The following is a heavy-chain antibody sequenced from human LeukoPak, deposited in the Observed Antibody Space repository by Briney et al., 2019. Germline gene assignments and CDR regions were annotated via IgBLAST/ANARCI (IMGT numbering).Heavy chain of an antibody. CDR2: INHSRST. CDR3: PRRRQSNAARRGGFDY. Sequence: SETLSLTCAVYGGSFSGYYWSWIRQPPGKGLEWIGEINHSRSTNYNPSLKSRVTISIDTSKNQFSLKLSSVTAADTAVYYCPRRRQSNAARRGGFDYWGQGNLVTVSS. CDR1: GGSFSGYY. D-gene: IGHD6-6*01. V-gene: IGHV4-34*01. J-gene: IGHJ4*02.